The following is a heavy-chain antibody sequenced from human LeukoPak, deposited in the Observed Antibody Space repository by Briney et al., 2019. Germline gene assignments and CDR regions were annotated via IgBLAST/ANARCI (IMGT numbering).Heavy chain of an antibody. Sequence: GGSLRLSCAASGFTLSSYGMHWVRQAPGKGLEWVAFIRHDESDKYYTDSVKGRFTISRDNSKNTLYLQMNSLRTEDTAVYYCATRSSPVDHWGQGTLVTVSS. CDR2: IRHDESDK. V-gene: IGHV3-30*02. CDR3: ATRSSPVDH. J-gene: IGHJ4*02. CDR1: GFTLSSYG. D-gene: IGHD6-6*01.